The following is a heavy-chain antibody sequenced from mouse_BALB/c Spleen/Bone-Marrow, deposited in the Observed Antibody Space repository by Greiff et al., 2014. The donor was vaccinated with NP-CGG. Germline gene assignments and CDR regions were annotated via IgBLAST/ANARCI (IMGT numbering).Heavy chain of an antibody. CDR3: ARDSFYSGNYEFVY. CDR2: INPSDSET. D-gene: IGHD2-1*01. Sequence: QVQLQQSGAELVKPGAPVKLSCKASGYTFTSYWMNWIKQRPGRGLEWIGRINPSDSETHYNQKFKDKATLTVDKSSSTAYIQINSLTSEDSAVYYWARDSFYSGNYEFVYWGQGTLVTVSA. CDR1: GYTFTSYW. J-gene: IGHJ3*01. V-gene: IGHV1-74*01.